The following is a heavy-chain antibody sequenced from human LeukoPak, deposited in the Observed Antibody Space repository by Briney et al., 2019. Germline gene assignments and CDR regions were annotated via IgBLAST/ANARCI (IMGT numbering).Heavy chain of an antibody. J-gene: IGHJ4*02. CDR1: GGSISSGSYY. V-gene: IGHV4-61*02. CDR2: IYTSGST. Sequence: SETLSLTCTVSGGSISSGSYYWSWIRQPAGKGLEWIGRIYTSGSTNYNPSLKSRVTISVDTSKNQFSLKLSSVTAADTAVYYCARRDYYDSSGYPFNYWGQGTLVTVSS. CDR3: ARRDYYDSSGYPFNY. D-gene: IGHD3-22*01.